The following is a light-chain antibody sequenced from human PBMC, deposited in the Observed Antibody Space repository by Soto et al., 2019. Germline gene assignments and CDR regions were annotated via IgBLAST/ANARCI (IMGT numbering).Light chain of an antibody. J-gene: IGKJ1*01. CDR2: GAS. CDR3: QHYDASQWT. CDR1: QSVSGD. V-gene: IGKV3-20*01. Sequence: EIVLTQSPATLSVSPGERATLSRRASQSVSGDLAWYHHKPGQAPRLLIYGASSRATGIPDRFSGSGSGTDFTLTISRLEPEDFAVYYCQHYDASQWTFGQGTKVDIK.